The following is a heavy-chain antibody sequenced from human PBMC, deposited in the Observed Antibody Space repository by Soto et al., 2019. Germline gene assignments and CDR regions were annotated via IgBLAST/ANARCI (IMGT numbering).Heavy chain of an antibody. CDR3: ARDLGWAFDS. Sequence: GGSLRPSCAASGFTFSTFSMNWVRQAPGRGLEWISYISGGGRPISYADSVKGRFTISRDNAKNSLYLQMDSLTDEDTAVYYCARDLGWAFDSWGQGTLVTVSS. J-gene: IGHJ4*02. CDR1: GFTFSTFS. CDR2: ISGGGRPI. V-gene: IGHV3-48*02. D-gene: IGHD6-19*01.